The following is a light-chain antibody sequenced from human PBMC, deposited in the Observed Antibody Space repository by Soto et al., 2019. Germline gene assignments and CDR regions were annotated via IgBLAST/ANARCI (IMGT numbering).Light chain of an antibody. J-gene: IGLJ1*01. Sequence: QSALAQRASVSGSRGQSITISCTGTSSDVGRYNYVSWFQQHPGKVPKLIIYDVSNWPSGVSDRFSGSKSGNTASLTISGLHPEDEADYYCSSFTSSSTFVFGTGTKVTVL. CDR3: SSFTSSSTFV. CDR1: SSDVGRYNY. V-gene: IGLV2-14*03. CDR2: DVS.